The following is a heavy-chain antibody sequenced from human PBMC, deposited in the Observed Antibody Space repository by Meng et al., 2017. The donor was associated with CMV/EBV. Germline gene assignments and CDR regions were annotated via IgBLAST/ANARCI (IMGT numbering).Heavy chain of an antibody. D-gene: IGHD3-3*01. CDR1: GGSFSGYY. J-gene: IGHJ4*02. CDR2: INHSGST. CDR3: ARGQTYYDFWSGYSD. Sequence: SDTLSLTCAVYGGSFSGYYWSWIRQPPGKGLEWIGEINHSGSTNYNPSLKSRVTISVDTSKNQFSLKLSSVTAADTAVYYCARGQTYYDFWSGYSDWGQGTLVTVSS. V-gene: IGHV4-34*01.